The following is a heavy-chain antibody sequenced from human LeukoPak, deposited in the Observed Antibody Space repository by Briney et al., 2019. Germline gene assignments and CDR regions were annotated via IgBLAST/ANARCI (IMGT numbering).Heavy chain of an antibody. CDR1: GGYFGGYY. J-gene: IGHJ4*02. V-gene: IGHV4-34*01. CDR2: INHSGST. D-gene: IGHD6-13*01. CDR3: ARGRRSSSWYSSRTIDY. Sequence: SETLSLTCAVYGGYFGGYYWSWIRQPPGKGLEWIGEINHSGSTNYNPSLKSRVTISVDTSKNQFSLKLSSVTAADTAVYYCARGRRSSSWYSSRTIDYWGQGTLVTVSS.